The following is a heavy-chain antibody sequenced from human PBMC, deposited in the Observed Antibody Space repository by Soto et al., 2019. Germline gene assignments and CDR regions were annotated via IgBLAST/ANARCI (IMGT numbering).Heavy chain of an antibody. CDR2: ITPFNGDV. CDR3: ASGGAGSGPFTWELPDH. J-gene: IGHJ4*02. V-gene: IGHV1-45*02. D-gene: IGHD1-26*01. CDR1: GNTFTYRY. Sequence: QMQLVQSGAEVKKTGSSVTVSCKALGNTFTYRYLHWVRQAPGQALEWMGWITPFNGDVHYAQKFQERVTITRDRSINTAYMQMSSLRPEDTAMYFCASGGAGSGPFTWELPDHWGQRTLVTVSS.